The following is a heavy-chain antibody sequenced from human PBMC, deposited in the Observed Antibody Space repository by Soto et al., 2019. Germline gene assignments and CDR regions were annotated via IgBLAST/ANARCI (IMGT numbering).Heavy chain of an antibody. Sequence: EVELVESGGGLVQPGGSLRLSCAASGFMFGNYWMTWVRHAPGKGLEWVANIKRDGSEEYYVDSVRGRFTISRDNADNSLFLHMNSLRPDDTAVYYCARVRANDYEIDCWGQGALVTVSS. CDR1: GFMFGNYW. J-gene: IGHJ4*02. CDR3: ARVRANDYEIDC. CDR2: IKRDGSEE. D-gene: IGHD4-17*01. V-gene: IGHV3-7*03.